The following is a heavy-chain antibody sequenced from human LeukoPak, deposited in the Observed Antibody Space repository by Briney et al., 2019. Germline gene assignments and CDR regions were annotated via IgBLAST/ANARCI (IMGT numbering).Heavy chain of an antibody. J-gene: IGHJ4*02. Sequence: SQTLSLTCAVSGGSISSGGYSWSWIRQPPGKGLEWIGYIYHSGSTYYNPSLKSRVTISVDRSKNQFPLKLSSVTAADTAVYYCARGGGWRELPYFDYWGQGTLVTVSS. V-gene: IGHV4-30-2*01. CDR3: ARGGGWRELPYFDY. CDR2: IYHSGST. CDR1: GGSISSGGYS. D-gene: IGHD1-26*01.